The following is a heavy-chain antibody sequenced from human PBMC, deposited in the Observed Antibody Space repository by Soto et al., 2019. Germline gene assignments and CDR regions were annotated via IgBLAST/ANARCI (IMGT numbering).Heavy chain of an antibody. CDR2: IYTSGSP. CDR1: GGSISNYY. CDR3: AGDTAMVGFLDY. D-gene: IGHD5-18*01. V-gene: IGHV4-4*07. J-gene: IGHJ4*02. Sequence: SETLSLTCTVSGGSISNYYWSWIRQPAGKGLEWIGRIYTSGSPSYNPSLKSRVTMSVDTSKNQFSLKLSSVTAADTALYYCAGDTAMVGFLDYWGQGALVTVSS.